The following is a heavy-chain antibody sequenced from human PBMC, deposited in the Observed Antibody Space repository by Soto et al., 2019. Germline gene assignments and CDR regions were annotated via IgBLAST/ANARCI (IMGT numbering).Heavy chain of an antibody. V-gene: IGHV4-4*02. Sequence: SETLSLTCAVSGVPIRSENWWTWVRQPPGKGLEWIAEIYHNGVTNYNPSLKSRATISVDKSKNQFSLDLYSVTAADTAVYFCTRAPSLEAFPDSWRQGTLVTFSS. CDR2: IYHNGVT. J-gene: IGHJ4*02. CDR1: GVPIRSENW. CDR3: TRAPSLEAFPDS. D-gene: IGHD1-1*01.